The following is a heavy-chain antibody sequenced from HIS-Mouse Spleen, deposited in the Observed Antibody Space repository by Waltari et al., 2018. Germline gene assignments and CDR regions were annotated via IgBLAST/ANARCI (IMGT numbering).Heavy chain of an antibody. Sequence: QLQLQESGPGLVTPSETLSLTCTVPGGSISRSSSYWGLIRKLPWKGLEGLGSIYFSGSTYYNPSLKSRVTISVDTSKNQFSLKLSSVTAADTAVYYCAREIPYSSSWYDWYFDLWGRGTLVTVSS. D-gene: IGHD6-13*01. CDR2: IYFSGST. CDR1: GGSISRSSSY. CDR3: AREIPYSSSWYDWYFDL. J-gene: IGHJ2*01. V-gene: IGHV4-39*07.